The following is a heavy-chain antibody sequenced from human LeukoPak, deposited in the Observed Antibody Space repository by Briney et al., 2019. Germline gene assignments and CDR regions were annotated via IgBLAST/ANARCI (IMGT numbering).Heavy chain of an antibody. CDR1: GTSISSYY. D-gene: IGHD3-22*01. V-gene: IGHV4-4*09. Sequence: SETLSLTCTVSGTSISSYYWSWIRQPPGKGLEWIGNTYTSGSTNHNPSLKSRVTISVDTSKNQFFLKLSSVTAADTAVYYCARLIKGPYYYDSSGYLDYWGQGTLVSVSS. CDR2: TYTSGST. J-gene: IGHJ4*02. CDR3: ARLIKGPYYYDSSGYLDY.